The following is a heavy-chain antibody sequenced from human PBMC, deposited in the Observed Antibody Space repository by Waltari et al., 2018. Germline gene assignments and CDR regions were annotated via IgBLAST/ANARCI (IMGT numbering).Heavy chain of an antibody. D-gene: IGHD3-3*01. V-gene: IGHV1-24*01. CDR1: GYTLTELS. CDR3: ATVAYYDFWSGYYKGRFDY. J-gene: IGHJ4*02. CDR2: FDPEDGET. Sequence: QVQLVQSGAEVKKPGASVKVSCKVSGYTLTELSMHWVRQAPGKGLEWMGGFDPEDGETIYAQKFQCRVTMTEDTSTDTAYMELSSLRSEDTAVYYCATVAYYDFWSGYYKGRFDYWGQGTLVTVSS.